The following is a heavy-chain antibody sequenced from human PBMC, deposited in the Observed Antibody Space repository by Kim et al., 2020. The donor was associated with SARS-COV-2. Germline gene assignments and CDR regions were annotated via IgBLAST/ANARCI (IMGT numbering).Heavy chain of an antibody. V-gene: IGHV3-74*01. Sequence: GGSLRLSCAASGFTFSRTWMYWVRQAPGKGLVWISRINTDGSSITYADSVKGRFTISRNNAKNTLHLQMNTLTAEDTAVYYCAKVGVDWYFDLWGRGPLVTVSS. CDR3: AKVGVDWYFDL. CDR1: GFTFSRTW. J-gene: IGHJ2*01. D-gene: IGHD3-16*01. CDR2: INTDGSSI.